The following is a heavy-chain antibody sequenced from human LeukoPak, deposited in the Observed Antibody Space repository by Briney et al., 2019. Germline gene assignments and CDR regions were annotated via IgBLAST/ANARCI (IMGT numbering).Heavy chain of an antibody. Sequence: GRSLRLSCAASGFTFSSYGMHWVRQAPGKGLEWVAVISYDGSNKYYADSVKGRFTISRDNSKNTLYLQMNSLRAEDTAVYYCAKDPVGYYSGSWYPPDYWGQGTLVTVSS. V-gene: IGHV3-30*18. D-gene: IGHD6-13*01. CDR2: ISYDGSNK. CDR1: GFTFSSYG. J-gene: IGHJ4*02. CDR3: AKDPVGYYSGSWYPPDY.